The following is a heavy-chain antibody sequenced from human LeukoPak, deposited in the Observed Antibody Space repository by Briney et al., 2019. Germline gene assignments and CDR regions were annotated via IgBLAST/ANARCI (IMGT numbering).Heavy chain of an antibody. Sequence: GGSLRLSCAASGFTFSSYGMHWVRQAPGKGLEWVAFIRYDGSNKYYADSVKGRLTISRDNSKNTLYLQMNSLRAEDTAVYYCAKTTGAPTPYDYWGQGTLVTVSS. D-gene: IGHD1-1*01. CDR3: AKTTGAPTPYDY. J-gene: IGHJ4*02. V-gene: IGHV3-30*02. CDR2: IRYDGSNK. CDR1: GFTFSSYG.